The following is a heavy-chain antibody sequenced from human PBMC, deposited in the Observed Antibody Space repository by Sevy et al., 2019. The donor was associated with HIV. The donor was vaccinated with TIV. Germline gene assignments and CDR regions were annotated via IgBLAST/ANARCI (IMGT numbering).Heavy chain of an antibody. CDR3: TAGVGASDFDY. CDR2: IKSKTEGATS. Sequence: GGSLRLSCAASGFTFSNAWMSWVRQAPGKGLEWVGRIKSKTEGATSDFAAPVKGRLLISRDDSRNTVYLQMNSLKTEDTAVYYCTAGVGASDFDYWGQGTLVTVS. V-gene: IGHV3-15*01. D-gene: IGHD1-26*01. CDR1: GFTFSNAW. J-gene: IGHJ4*02.